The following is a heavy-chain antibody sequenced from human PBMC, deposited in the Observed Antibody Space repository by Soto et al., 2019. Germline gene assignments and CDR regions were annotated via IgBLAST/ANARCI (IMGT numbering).Heavy chain of an antibody. V-gene: IGHV1-3*01. CDR1: GYTFSSYY. CDR2: ISAYNGNT. D-gene: IGHD2-21*02. CDR3: ARSIVVVTALDY. Sequence: ASVKVSCKASGYTFSSYYMNWVRQAPGQGLEWMGWISAYNGNTKYSQKFQGRVTITRDTSASTAYMELSSLRSEDTAVYYCARSIVVVTALDYWGQGTLVTVSS. J-gene: IGHJ4*02.